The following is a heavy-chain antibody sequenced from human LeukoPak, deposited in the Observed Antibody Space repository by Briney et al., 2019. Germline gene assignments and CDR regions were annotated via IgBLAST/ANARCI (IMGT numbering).Heavy chain of an antibody. J-gene: IGHJ4*02. CDR1: GFTFNTYW. CDR3: ARDRKNYYDSSAYYQLDY. CDR2: LNTDGSST. V-gene: IGHV3-74*01. Sequence: PGGSLRLSCAASGFTFNTYWMHWVRQAPGKGLVWVSRLNTDGSSTSYADSVKGRFTISRDNAKNTLYLQMKSLRAEDTAVYYCARDRKNYYDSSAYYQLDYWGQGTLVTVSS. D-gene: IGHD3-22*01.